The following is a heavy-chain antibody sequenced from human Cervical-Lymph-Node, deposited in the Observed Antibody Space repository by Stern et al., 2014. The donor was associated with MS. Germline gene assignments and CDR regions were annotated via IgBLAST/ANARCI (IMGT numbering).Heavy chain of an antibody. D-gene: IGHD3-3*01. CDR1: GYTFTSYA. V-gene: IGHV1-3*01. CDR3: ARDRGVAWYYFDY. J-gene: IGHJ4*02. CDR2: INAGNGNT. Sequence: VQLVQSGAEVKKPGASVKVSCKASGYTFTSYAMHWVRQAPGQRLEWMGWINAGNGNTKYSQKFQGRVTITRDTSASTAYMELSSLRSEDTAVYYCARDRGVAWYYFDYWGQGPLVTVSS.